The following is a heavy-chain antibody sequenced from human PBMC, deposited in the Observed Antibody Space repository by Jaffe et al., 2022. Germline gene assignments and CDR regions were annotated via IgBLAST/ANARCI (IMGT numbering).Heavy chain of an antibody. D-gene: IGHD2-2*01. CDR3: ARIREGYCSSTSCYGGYYYYYYMDV. V-gene: IGHV2-26*01. CDR1: GFSLSNARMG. CDR2: IFSNDEK. Sequence: QVTLKESGPVLVKPTETLTLTCTVSGFSLSNARMGVSWIRQPPGKALEWLAHIFSNDEKSYSTSLKSRLTISKDTSKSQVVLTMTNMDPVDTATYYCARIREGYCSSTSCYGGYYYYYYMDVWGKGTTVTVSS. J-gene: IGHJ6*03.